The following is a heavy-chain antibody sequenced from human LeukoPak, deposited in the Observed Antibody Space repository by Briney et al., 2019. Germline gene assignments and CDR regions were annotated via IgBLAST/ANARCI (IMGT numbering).Heavy chain of an antibody. CDR3: ARAGTTWYSESRRGYCFDY. D-gene: IGHD1-1*01. CDR1: GGTFSSYA. J-gene: IGHJ4*02. CDR2: IIPVIGPA. Sequence: ASVKVSCKASGGTFSSYAITWVRQAPGQGLEWMGGIIPVIGPANYAQKFQGRVTITADESTTTAYMELTSLTSEDTAMYFCARAGTTWYSESRRGYCFDYWGQGTLVTVSS. V-gene: IGHV1-69*13.